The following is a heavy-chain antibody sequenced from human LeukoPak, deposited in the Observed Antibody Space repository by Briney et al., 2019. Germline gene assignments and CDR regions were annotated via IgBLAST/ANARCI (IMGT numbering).Heavy chain of an antibody. Sequence: TSETLSLTCTVSGGSIRIYYWSWIRQPPGKGLECIGYIYYSGSTNYNPSLKSRVTISVDTSKNQFSLKLSSVTAADTAVYYCAREGTDQYYYYYTDVWGKGTTVTVSS. CDR1: GGSIRIYY. CDR3: AREGTDQYYYYYTDV. V-gene: IGHV4-59*01. CDR2: IYYSGST. J-gene: IGHJ6*03. D-gene: IGHD3-10*01.